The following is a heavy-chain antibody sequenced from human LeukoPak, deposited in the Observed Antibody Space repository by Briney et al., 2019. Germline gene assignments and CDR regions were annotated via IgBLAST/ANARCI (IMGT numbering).Heavy chain of an antibody. CDR3: ARHIEAATALHY. CDR1: GFTFSDYY. CDR2: ITGSGSTI. Sequence: GGSLRLSCAASGFTFSDYYMSWIRQAPGKGLEWISYITGSGSTIYYTDSVKGRFTVSRDNAKNSLYLQMNSLRAEDTAVYFCARHIEAATALHYWGQGTLVTVSS. V-gene: IGHV3-11*01. D-gene: IGHD2-21*01. J-gene: IGHJ4*02.